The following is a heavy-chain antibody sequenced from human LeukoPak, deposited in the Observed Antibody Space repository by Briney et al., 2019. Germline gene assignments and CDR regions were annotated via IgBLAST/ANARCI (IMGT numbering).Heavy chain of an antibody. CDR1: GYTFTSYG. Sequence: ASVKVSCKASGYTFTSYGISWVRQAPGQGLEWMGWISAYNGNTNYAQKLQGRVTMTTDTSTSTAYMELRSLRSDDTAVYYCARDPAFSIGGKYAFDIWGQGTMVTVSS. J-gene: IGHJ3*02. V-gene: IGHV1-18*01. CDR2: ISAYNGNT. D-gene: IGHD4-23*01. CDR3: ARDPAFSIGGKYAFDI.